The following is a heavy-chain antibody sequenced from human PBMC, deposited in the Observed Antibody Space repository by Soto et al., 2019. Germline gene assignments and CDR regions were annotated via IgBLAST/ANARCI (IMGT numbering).Heavy chain of an antibody. CDR3: AKHSDFWSGRANP. V-gene: IGHV4-4*07. J-gene: IGHJ5*02. D-gene: IGHD3-3*01. CDR2: LTNTGST. CDR1: GGSVTTYH. Sequence: SETLSLTCTVSGGSVTTYHWIWIRQSAGKELEWIERLTNTGSTKYNPSLESRVTMSVDTSKNQFFLNLKSVTAADTAVYYCAKHSDFWSGRANPWGQGTLVTVSS.